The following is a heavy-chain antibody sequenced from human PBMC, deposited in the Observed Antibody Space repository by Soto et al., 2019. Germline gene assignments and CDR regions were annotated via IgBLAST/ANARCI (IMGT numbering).Heavy chain of an antibody. CDR3: AGGPWFRGLDV. Sequence: QTLLLSCVISGDSVSRYGTDLNLSMQSPSRGLEWLGRTYYGSKWHFDYAVSVRSRLSINPDTSKNQFSLQLDSVTPEDTAVYYCAGGPWFRGLDVWGQGTPATVSS. J-gene: IGHJ6*02. CDR2: TYYGSKWHF. V-gene: IGHV6-1*01. D-gene: IGHD3-10*01. CDR1: GDSVSRYGTD.